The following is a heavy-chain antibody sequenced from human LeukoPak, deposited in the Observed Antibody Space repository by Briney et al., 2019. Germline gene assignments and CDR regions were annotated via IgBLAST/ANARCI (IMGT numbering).Heavy chain of an antibody. J-gene: IGHJ6*02. D-gene: IGHD6-19*01. CDR3: AKESAEVAVAGTDYYCYGMDV. V-gene: IGHV3-30*18. Sequence: GGSLRLSCAASGFTFSSYGMHWVRQAPGKGLEWVAVISYDGSNKYYADSVKGRFTISRDNSKNTLYLQMNSLRAEDTAVYYCAKESAEVAVAGTDYYCYGMDVWGQGTTVTVSS. CDR2: ISYDGSNK. CDR1: GFTFSSYG.